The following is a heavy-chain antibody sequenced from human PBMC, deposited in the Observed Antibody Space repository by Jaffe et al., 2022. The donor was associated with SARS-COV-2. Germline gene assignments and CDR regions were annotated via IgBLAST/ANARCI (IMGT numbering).Heavy chain of an antibody. CDR1: GFTFSSYW. CDR2: IKLDGSEK. D-gene: IGHD3-10*01. V-gene: IGHV3-7*03. Sequence: EMQLVESGGGLVQPGGSLRLSCAASGFTFSSYWMSWVRQAPGKGLEWVANIKLDGSEKYYVDSVKGRFTISRDNAKNSLFLQMNNLRAEDTAVYYCARDKPYYGSGNLIDPWGQGTLVTVSS. J-gene: IGHJ5*02. CDR3: ARDKPYYGSGNLIDP.